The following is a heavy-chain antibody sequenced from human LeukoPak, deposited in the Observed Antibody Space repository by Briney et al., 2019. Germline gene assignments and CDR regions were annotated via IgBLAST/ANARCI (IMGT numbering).Heavy chain of an antibody. J-gene: IGHJ4*02. CDR3: ARDSGSYYGYHFDY. Sequence: PGGSLRLSCATSGFTFSSYAMSWVRQAPGKGLEWVSSISSSGSYIYHADSVKGRFTISRDNAKNSLYLQMNSLRAEDTAVYYCARDSGSYYGYHFDYWGQGTLVTVSS. D-gene: IGHD1-26*01. CDR1: GFTFSSYA. V-gene: IGHV3-21*01. CDR2: ISSSGSYI.